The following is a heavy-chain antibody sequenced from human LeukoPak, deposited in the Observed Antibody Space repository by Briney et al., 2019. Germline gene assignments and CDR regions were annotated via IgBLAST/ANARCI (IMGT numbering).Heavy chain of an antibody. V-gene: IGHV3-20*04. Sequence: PGGSLRLSCAASGFTSGFTFDDYGMNWVRQVPGKGLELVPGITRDGGRTGYADSVQGRFTISRENSRNSLHLQMNSLRVEDTAFYYCVKDSNYDFWSGYHKGFDNWGQGTLVTVSS. D-gene: IGHD3-3*01. CDR3: VKDSNYDFWSGYHKGFDN. J-gene: IGHJ4*02. CDR1: GFTFDDYG. CDR2: ITRDGGRT.